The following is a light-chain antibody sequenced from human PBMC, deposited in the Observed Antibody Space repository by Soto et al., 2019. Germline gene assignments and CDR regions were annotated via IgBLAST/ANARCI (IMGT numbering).Light chain of an antibody. V-gene: IGKV1-8*01. Sequence: ATRMTQSPTSLSASTXXXXXXXXXXIYGIISYLAWYQQNPGKAPKLLIYAASTLQSGVPSRFSGSGSGTDFTLTISCLQSEDFATYYCQQYYSYPSLTFGGGTKVDIK. CDR1: YGIISY. CDR3: QQYYSYPSLT. CDR2: AAS. J-gene: IGKJ4*01.